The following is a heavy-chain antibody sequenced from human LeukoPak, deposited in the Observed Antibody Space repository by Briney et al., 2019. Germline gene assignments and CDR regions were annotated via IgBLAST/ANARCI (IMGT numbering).Heavy chain of an antibody. Sequence: SETLSLTCTVSGGSISSYYWGWIRQPPGKGLEWIGSIYYSGSTYYNPSLKSRVTISVDTSKNQFSLKLSSVTAADTAVYYCARRNSSGWYRGSLGQHWGQGTLVTVSS. D-gene: IGHD6-19*01. CDR3: ARRNSSGWYRGSLGQH. CDR1: GGSISSYY. J-gene: IGHJ1*01. V-gene: IGHV4-39*01. CDR2: IYYSGST.